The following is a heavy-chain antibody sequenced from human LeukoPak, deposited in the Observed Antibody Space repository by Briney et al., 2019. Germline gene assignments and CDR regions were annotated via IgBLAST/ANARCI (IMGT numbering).Heavy chain of an antibody. Sequence: SPLRVSCKASGYTFTGYYMHWGRQAPGHGLEWMGWVIPNSGGTNYAQKFQGRVTMTRDTSISTAYMELSRLRSDDTAVYYCAREGGLAPAYWFDPWGQGTLVTVTA. CDR2: VIPNSGGT. J-gene: IGHJ5*02. CDR1: GYTFTGYY. D-gene: IGHD5-12*01. CDR3: AREGGLAPAYWFDP. V-gene: IGHV1-2*02.